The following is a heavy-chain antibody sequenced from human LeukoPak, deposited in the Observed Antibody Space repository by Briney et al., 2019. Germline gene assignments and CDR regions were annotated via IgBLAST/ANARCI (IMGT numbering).Heavy chain of an antibody. D-gene: IGHD2-2*01. CDR2: INPDGRRT. CDR1: GFTFSNNW. Sequence: PGGSLRLSCAASGFTFSNNWMHWVSQAPGKGLVWVSRINPDGRRTDYADSVKGRFTISRDNAKNTLYLQMNSLRVEDTAVYYCAREVEEVPTAMGVYYYYFMDVWGKGTTVTVSS. V-gene: IGHV3-74*01. CDR3: AREVEEVPTAMGVYYYYFMDV. J-gene: IGHJ6*03.